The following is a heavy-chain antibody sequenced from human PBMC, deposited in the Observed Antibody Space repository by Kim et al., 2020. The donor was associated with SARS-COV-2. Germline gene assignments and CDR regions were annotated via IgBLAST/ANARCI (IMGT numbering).Heavy chain of an antibody. CDR2: IYYSGST. V-gene: IGHV4-59*01. Sequence: SETLSLTCTVSGGSISSYYWSWIRQPPGKGLEWIGYIYYSGSTNYNPSLKSRVTISVDTSKNQFSLKLSSVTAADTAVYYCARALRTRLTGYFYYYMDVWCEGTTVTVSS. CDR3: ARALRTRLTGYFYYYMDV. D-gene: IGHD3-9*01. CDR1: GGSISSYY. J-gene: IGHJ6*03.